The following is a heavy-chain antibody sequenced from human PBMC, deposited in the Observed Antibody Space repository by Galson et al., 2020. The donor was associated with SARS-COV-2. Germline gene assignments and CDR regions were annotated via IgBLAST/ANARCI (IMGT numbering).Heavy chain of an antibody. D-gene: IGHD7-27*01. Sequence: GGSLRLSCAASGFTFSSYAMHWVRQAPGKGLEWVAVISYDGSNKYYADSVKGRFTISRDNSKNTLYLQMNSLRAEDTAVYYCARGDMGNDYVDYCGQGTLVTVSS. CDR2: ISYDGSNK. CDR3: ARGDMGNDYVDY. J-gene: IGHJ4*02. CDR1: GFTFSSYA. V-gene: IGHV3-30*01.